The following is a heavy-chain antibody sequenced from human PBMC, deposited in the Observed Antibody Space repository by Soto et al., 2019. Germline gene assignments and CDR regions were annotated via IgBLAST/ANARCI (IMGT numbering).Heavy chain of an antibody. Sequence: SETLSLTCTVSGGSISSSSYYWGWIRQPPGKGLEWIGSIYYSGSTYYNPSLKSRVTISVDTSKNQFSLKLSSVTAADTAVYYCARHATPYYYDSSGYFFDYWGQGTLVTVSS. J-gene: IGHJ4*02. D-gene: IGHD3-22*01. CDR1: GGSISSSSYY. CDR2: IYYSGST. V-gene: IGHV4-39*01. CDR3: ARHATPYYYDSSGYFFDY.